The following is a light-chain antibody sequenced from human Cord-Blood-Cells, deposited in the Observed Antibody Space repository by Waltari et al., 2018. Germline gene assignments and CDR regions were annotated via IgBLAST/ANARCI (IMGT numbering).Light chain of an antibody. Sequence: DIVMTQSPDSLAVSRGERATINCKSSQSVLYSSNNKNYLAWYQQKPGQPPKLLIYWASTRDAGVPDLFSSSGSGTDFTLTISSMQAEDVAVYYCQQYYSTPFTFGPGPKVDIK. CDR2: WAS. J-gene: IGKJ3*01. CDR1: QSVLYSSNNKNY. V-gene: IGKV4-1*01. CDR3: QQYYSTPFT.